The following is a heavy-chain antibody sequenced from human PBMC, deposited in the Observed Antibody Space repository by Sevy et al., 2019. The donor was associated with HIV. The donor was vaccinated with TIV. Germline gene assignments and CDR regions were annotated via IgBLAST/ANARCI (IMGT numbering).Heavy chain of an antibody. V-gene: IGHV1-18*01. Sequence: ASVKVSCKASGYTFTSYGISWGRQAPGRGLEWMGWISAYNDNTNYAQKLQGRVTMTTDTSTSTAYMELRSLRSDDTAADYCARERSSITMIVVGINAFDIWGQGTMVTVSS. CDR2: ISAYNDNT. D-gene: IGHD3-22*01. J-gene: IGHJ3*02. CDR3: ARERSSITMIVVGINAFDI. CDR1: GYTFTSYG.